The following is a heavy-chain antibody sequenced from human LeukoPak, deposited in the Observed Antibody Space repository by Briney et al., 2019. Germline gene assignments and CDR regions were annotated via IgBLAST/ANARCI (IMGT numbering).Heavy chain of an antibody. J-gene: IGHJ6*02. CDR3: AREGRLGIAVAGTPYYYYGMDV. D-gene: IGHD6-19*01. CDR2: MNPNSGNT. Sequence: ASVKVSCKASGYTITSYDINWVRQATGQGLEWMGWMNPNSGNTGYAQKFQGRVTMTRNTSISTAYMELSSLRSEDTAVYYCAREGRLGIAVAGTPYYYYGMDVWGQGTTVTVSS. V-gene: IGHV1-8*01. CDR1: GYTITSYD.